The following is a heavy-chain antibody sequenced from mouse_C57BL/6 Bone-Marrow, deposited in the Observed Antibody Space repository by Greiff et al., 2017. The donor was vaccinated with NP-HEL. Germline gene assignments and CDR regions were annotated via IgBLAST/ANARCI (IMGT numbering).Heavy chain of an antibody. V-gene: IGHV1-76*01. CDR1: GYTFTDYY. CDR3: ARTPYYDYDEVYAMDY. CDR2: IYPGSGNT. D-gene: IGHD2-4*01. J-gene: IGHJ4*01. Sequence: VQGVESGAELVRPGASVKLSCKASGYTFTDYYINWVKQRPGQGLEWIARIYPGSGNTYYNEKFKGKATLTAEKSSSTAYMQLSSLTSEDSAVYFCARTPYYDYDEVYAMDYWGQGTSVTVSS.